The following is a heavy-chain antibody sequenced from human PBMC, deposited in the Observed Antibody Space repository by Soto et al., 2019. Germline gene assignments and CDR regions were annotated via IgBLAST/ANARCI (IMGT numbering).Heavy chain of an antibody. Sequence: GGSLRLSCSASGFTFSIYGMHWVRQAPGKGLDWVAVIWYDGSNKYYADSVKGRFTISRDNSKNTLYLEMDSLRADDTAVYYCARDSSAWQPVRHFDYWGQGTLVTVSS. J-gene: IGHJ4*02. D-gene: IGHD6-19*01. CDR1: GFTFSIYG. CDR2: IWYDGSNK. CDR3: ARDSSAWQPVRHFDY. V-gene: IGHV3-33*01.